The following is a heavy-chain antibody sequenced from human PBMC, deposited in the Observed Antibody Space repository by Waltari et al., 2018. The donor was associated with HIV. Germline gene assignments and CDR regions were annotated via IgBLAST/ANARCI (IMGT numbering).Heavy chain of an antibody. V-gene: IGHV3-33*01. CDR1: GFTLSSCG. CDR3: ARKYSSSWGAPFDY. CDR2: IWYDGSTK. Sequence: VQLVESGGGVVQPGGSRGLSCATSGFTLSSCGMHWVRQAPGKGRELVTFIWYDGSTKYYADSVKGQFTISRDNSKNTLYLQINSLRIEDAAVYYCARKYSSSWGAPFDYWGQGTLVTVSS. J-gene: IGHJ4*02. D-gene: IGHD6-13*01.